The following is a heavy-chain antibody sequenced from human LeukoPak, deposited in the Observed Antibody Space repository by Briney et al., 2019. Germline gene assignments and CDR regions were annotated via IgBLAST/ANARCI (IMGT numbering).Heavy chain of an antibody. CDR2: ISGSGGST. CDR1: GLTFSSYA. CDR3: AKLERGVMYYFDY. D-gene: IGHD3-10*01. V-gene: IGHV3-23*01. Sequence: GGSLRLSCAASGLTFSSYAMSWVRQAPGKGLEWVSAISGSGGSTYYADSVKGRFTISRDNSKNTLYLQMNSLRAEDTAVYYCAKLERGVMYYFDYWGQGTLVTVSS. J-gene: IGHJ4*02.